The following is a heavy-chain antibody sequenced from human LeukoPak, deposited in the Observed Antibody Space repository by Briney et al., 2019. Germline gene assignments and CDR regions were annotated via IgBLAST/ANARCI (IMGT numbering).Heavy chain of an antibody. CDR1: GGTFSSYA. CDR2: IIPIFGTA. J-gene: IGHJ4*02. CDR3: ARGLRYFDWLSGTWYFDY. V-gene: IGHV1-69*13. D-gene: IGHD3-9*01. Sequence: TSEKVSCKASGGTFSSYAISWVRQAPGQGLEWMGGIIPIFGTANYAQKFQGRVTITADESTSTAYMELSRLRSDDTAVYYCARGLRYFDWLSGTWYFDYWGQGTLVTVSS.